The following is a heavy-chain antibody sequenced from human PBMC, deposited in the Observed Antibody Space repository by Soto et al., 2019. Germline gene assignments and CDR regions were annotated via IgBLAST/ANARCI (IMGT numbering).Heavy chain of an antibody. J-gene: IGHJ5*02. D-gene: IGHD2-21*01. CDR3: VRVGMIGTVLGSWFDP. CDR2: ISASGST. V-gene: IGHV4-4*07. CDR1: GGSISSYR. Sequence: SETLSLTCTVSGGSISSYRWSWIRQPAGKGLEWVGRISASGSTTYNPSLKSRVTMSVDTSKNHFSLNLRSVTAADTAVYYCVRVGMIGTVLGSWFDPWGQGTLVTVSS.